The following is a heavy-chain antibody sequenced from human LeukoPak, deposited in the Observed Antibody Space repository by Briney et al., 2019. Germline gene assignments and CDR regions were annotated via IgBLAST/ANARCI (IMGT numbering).Heavy chain of an antibody. CDR2: ISAYNGNT. Sequence: ASVKVSCKASGYTFTSYGISWVRQAPGQGLEWMGWISAYNGNTNYAQKLQGRVTMTTDTSTSTAYMELRSLRSDDTAVYYCARDATGTTVNYYMDVWGKGTTVTVSS. D-gene: IGHD1-7*01. J-gene: IGHJ6*03. CDR3: ARDATGTTVNYYMDV. CDR1: GYTFTSYG. V-gene: IGHV1-18*01.